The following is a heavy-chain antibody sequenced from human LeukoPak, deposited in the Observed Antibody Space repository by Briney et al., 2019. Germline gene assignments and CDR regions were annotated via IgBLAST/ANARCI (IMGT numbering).Heavy chain of an antibody. CDR2: IYYSGST. CDR3: ARDLTLGFFHDAFDI. V-gene: IGHV4-61*01. CDR1: GGSVSVGTYY. D-gene: IGHD1-14*01. Sequence: PSETLSLTCIVSGGSVSVGTYYWSWIRQPPGKGLEWIGYIYYSGSTNYNPSLRSRVTISVDTSKNQFSLKLSSVTAADTAVYYCARDLTLGFFHDAFDIWGLGTMVTVSS. J-gene: IGHJ3*02.